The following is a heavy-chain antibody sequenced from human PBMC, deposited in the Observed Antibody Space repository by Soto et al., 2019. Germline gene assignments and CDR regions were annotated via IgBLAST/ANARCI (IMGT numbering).Heavy chain of an antibody. CDR3: ARHVLERHYYYYYGMDV. Sequence: PSETLSLTCTVSGGSISSYYWSWIRQPPGKGLEWIGSIYYSGSTYYNPSLKSRVTISVDTSKNQFSLKLSSVTAADTAVYYCARHVLERHYYYYYGMDVWGQGTTVTVSS. CDR1: GGSISSYY. V-gene: IGHV4-39*01. CDR2: IYYSGST. J-gene: IGHJ6*02. D-gene: IGHD1-1*01.